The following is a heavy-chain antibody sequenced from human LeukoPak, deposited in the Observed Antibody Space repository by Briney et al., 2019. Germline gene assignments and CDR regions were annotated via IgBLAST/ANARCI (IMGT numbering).Heavy chain of an antibody. Sequence: GASVKVSCKASGYTFTDYYMHWVRQAPGQGLERMGWINPHSGVTNYPQKVQGRVTMTRDTSSSTAYMELIRLRSDDTAVYYCARDGTFDIWGQGTMVTVSS. J-gene: IGHJ3*02. D-gene: IGHD2-15*01. CDR2: INPHSGVT. CDR1: GYTFTDYY. CDR3: ARDGTFDI. V-gene: IGHV1-2*02.